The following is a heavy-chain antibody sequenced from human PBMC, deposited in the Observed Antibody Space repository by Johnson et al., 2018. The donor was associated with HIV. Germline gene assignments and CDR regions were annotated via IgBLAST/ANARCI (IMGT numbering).Heavy chain of an antibody. CDR2: INWNSGSI. Sequence: VQLVESGGGVVQPGRSLRLSCAASGFTFDDYGMTWVRQPPGKGLEWVSGINWNSGSIAYADSVKGRFTISRDNAKNSLYVQMNSLRAEDTAVYYCAKDTYSHRLTVTESGFDIWGQGTMVTVSS. CDR3: AKDTYSHRLTVTESGFDI. CDR1: GFTFDDYG. J-gene: IGHJ3*02. V-gene: IGHV3-20*04. D-gene: IGHD4-11*01.